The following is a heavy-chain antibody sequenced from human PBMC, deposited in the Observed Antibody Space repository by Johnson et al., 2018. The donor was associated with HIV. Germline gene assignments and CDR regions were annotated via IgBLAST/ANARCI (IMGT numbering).Heavy chain of an antibody. Sequence: VQLVESGGGVVRPGGSLRLSCAASGFTFDDYGMSWVRQAPGKGLEWVSGINWNGGSTGYADSVKGRFTISRDNSKNTLYLQMNSLRAEDTAMYYCARRIAAADDAFDIWGHGTMVTVSS. CDR2: INWNGGST. V-gene: IGHV3-20*04. D-gene: IGHD6-25*01. CDR3: ARRIAAADDAFDI. J-gene: IGHJ3*02. CDR1: GFTFDDYG.